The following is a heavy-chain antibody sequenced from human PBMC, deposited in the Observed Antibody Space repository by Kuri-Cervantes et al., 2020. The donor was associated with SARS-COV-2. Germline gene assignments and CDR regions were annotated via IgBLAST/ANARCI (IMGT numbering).Heavy chain of an antibody. D-gene: IGHD3-10*01. CDR2: INAGNGNT. Sequence: ASVKVSCKASGYTFTSYAMHWVRQAPGQRLEWMGWINAGNGNTKYSQKFQGRVTITRDTSASTAYMELSSLRSEDTAVYYCARDRITMVRGGYYYYYGMDVWGQGTTVTVSS. V-gene: IGHV1-3*01. CDR3: ARDRITMVRGGYYYYYGMDV. CDR1: GYTFTSYA. J-gene: IGHJ6*02.